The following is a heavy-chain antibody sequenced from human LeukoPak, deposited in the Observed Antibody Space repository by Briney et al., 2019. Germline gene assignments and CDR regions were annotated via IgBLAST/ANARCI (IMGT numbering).Heavy chain of an antibody. D-gene: IGHD5-12*01. V-gene: IGHV3-33*01. CDR2: VWYDGTKD. CDR1: GIIFENHG. CDR3: AAGYSGYDLKIDY. Sequence: GGSLRLSCEVSGIIFENHGMHWVRQAPGKGLEWVAIVWYDGTKDYYADSVKGRFTISRDNSKNMLYLQMNSLSAEDTALYYCAAGYSGYDLKIDYWGQGTLVTVPS. J-gene: IGHJ4*02.